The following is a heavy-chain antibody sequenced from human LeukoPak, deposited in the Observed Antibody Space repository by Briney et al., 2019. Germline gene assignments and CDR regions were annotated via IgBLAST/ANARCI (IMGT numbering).Heavy chain of an antibody. J-gene: IGHJ6*03. CDR3: ARHEYYDSRGSHYYSYYYMAV. CDR1: GYSISSGYY. CDR2: IYHSGST. V-gene: IGHV4-38-2*02. Sequence: SETLSLTCTVSGYSISSGYYWGWTRQSPGKGLQWIGSIYHSGSTYYNSSLKSRVTISVDTSKNQFSLKLSSVTAVYTAVYSCARHEYYDSRGSHYYSYYYMAVWGKGTKVTVSS. D-gene: IGHD3-22*01.